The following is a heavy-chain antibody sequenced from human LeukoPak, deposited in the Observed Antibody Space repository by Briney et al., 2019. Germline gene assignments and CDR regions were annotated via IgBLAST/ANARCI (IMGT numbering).Heavy chain of an antibody. D-gene: IGHD5-12*01. J-gene: IGHJ6*03. V-gene: IGHV3-23*01. Sequence: PGGSLRLSCAASGFTFSIYAMSWVRQAPGKGLEWVSTVSGSGHSTFYADSVKGRFTISRDNAKNSLYLQMNSLRAEDTAVYYCARARGYSGYDDYYYYYYMDVWGKGTTVTVSS. CDR2: VSGSGHST. CDR1: GFTFSIYA. CDR3: ARARGYSGYDDYYYYYYMDV.